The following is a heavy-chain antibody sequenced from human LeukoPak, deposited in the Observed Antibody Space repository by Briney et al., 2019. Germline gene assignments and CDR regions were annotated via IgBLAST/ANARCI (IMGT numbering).Heavy chain of an antibody. J-gene: IGHJ6*03. Sequence: GGSLRLSCAASGFTFSSYGMHWVRQAPGKGLEWVAFIRYDGSNKYYADSVKGRFTISRDNSKNTLYLQMNSLRAEDTAMYYCAKGGSLDYYGSGRSYYYYYMDVWGKGTTVTVSS. V-gene: IGHV3-30*02. CDR3: AKGGSLDYYGSGRSYYYYYMDV. CDR1: GFTFSSYG. CDR2: IRYDGSNK. D-gene: IGHD3-10*01.